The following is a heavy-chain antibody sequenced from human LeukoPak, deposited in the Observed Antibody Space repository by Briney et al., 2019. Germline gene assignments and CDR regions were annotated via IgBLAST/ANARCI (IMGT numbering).Heavy chain of an antibody. Sequence: SETLSLTCTVSGASISSSHWWTWVRQPPGKALEWIGEIYHAGSTKYNPSLKSRLTISVDKSSNSFSLSLTSVTAADTAFYYCARAAAVTGQFEFWGQGTLVTVSS. CDR3: ARAAAVTGQFEF. J-gene: IGHJ4*02. D-gene: IGHD6-19*01. CDR2: IYHAGST. V-gene: IGHV4-4*02. CDR1: GASISSSHW.